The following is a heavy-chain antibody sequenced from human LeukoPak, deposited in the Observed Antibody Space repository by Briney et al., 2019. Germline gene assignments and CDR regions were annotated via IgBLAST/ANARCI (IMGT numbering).Heavy chain of an antibody. V-gene: IGHV3-21*01. Sequence: GGSLRLSCAASGFTFSSYSMNWVRQAPGKGLEWVSSISSSSSYIYYADSVKGRFTISRDNAKNSLYLQMNSLRAEDTAVYYCAREYDGDYVFPDAFDIWGQGTMVTVS. CDR2: ISSSSSYI. CDR3: AREYDGDYVFPDAFDI. D-gene: IGHD4-17*01. CDR1: GFTFSSYS. J-gene: IGHJ3*02.